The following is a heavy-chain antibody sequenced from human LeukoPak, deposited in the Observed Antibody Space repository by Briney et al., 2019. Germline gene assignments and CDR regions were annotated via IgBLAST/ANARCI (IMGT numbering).Heavy chain of an antibody. CDR2: IIYSGST. CDR1: GGSFSGYD. Sequence: SETLSLTCAVYGGSFSGYDGNWIRQPPEKGLEWIGKIIYSGSTIYNPSFKSRVSMSVDTSKNQFSLKLTSVTAADTAVYYCARGRRLEPGNWFDPWGQGTLVTVSS. D-gene: IGHD1-1*01. CDR3: ARGRRLEPGNWFDP. J-gene: IGHJ5*02. V-gene: IGHV4-34*01.